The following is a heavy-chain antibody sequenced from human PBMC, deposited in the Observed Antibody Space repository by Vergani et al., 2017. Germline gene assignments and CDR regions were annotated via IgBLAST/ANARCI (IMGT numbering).Heavy chain of an antibody. CDR2: IYTSEST. V-gene: IGHV4-4*07. D-gene: IGHD6-6*01. Sequence: QVQLQESGPGLVKPSQTLSLTCIVSGGSISPYYWSWIRQPAGKGLEWNGRIYTSESTNYNPSLKRRVTMSVDTSKNQFSLKLSSVTAAVTAVYYCAREYSSSVGFLAEWGQGTLVTVSS. CDR3: AREYSSSVGFLAE. CDR1: GGSISPYY. J-gene: IGHJ4*02.